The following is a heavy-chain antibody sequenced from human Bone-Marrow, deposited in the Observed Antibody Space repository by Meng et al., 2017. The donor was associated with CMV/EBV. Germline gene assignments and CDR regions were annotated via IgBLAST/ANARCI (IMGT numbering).Heavy chain of an antibody. CDR3: ARAYCSGGSCPHPYYYYGMDV. J-gene: IGHJ6*02. V-gene: IGHV3-53*01. CDR1: GFAVSSNY. D-gene: IGHD2-15*01. CDR2: IYSGGST. Sequence: GGSLRLSCAASGFAVSSNYMSWVRQAPGKGLEWVSVIYSGGSTYYADSVKGRFTISRDNSKNTLYLQMNSLRAEDTAVYYCARAYCSGGSCPHPYYYYGMDVWGQGTTVNVSS.